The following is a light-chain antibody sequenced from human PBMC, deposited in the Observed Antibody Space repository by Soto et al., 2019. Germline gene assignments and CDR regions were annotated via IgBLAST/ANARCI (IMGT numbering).Light chain of an antibody. CDR2: SNN. CDR1: GSNIGSNT. J-gene: IGLJ1*01. CDR3: AAWDDSLNGYV. Sequence: QAVVTQPPSASGTPGQRVTISCSGSGSNIGSNTVNWYQQLPGTAPKLLIYSNNQWPSGVPDRLSGSKSGTSASLAISGLQSEDEADYYCAAWDDSLNGYVFGTGTKLTGL. V-gene: IGLV1-44*01.